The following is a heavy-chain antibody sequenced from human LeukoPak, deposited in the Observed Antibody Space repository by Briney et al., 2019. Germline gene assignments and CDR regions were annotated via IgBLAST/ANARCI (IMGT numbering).Heavy chain of an antibody. CDR2: IYWEADK. V-gene: IGHV2-5*02. CDR3: AHIPDGMVRGVISRRPYFDY. D-gene: IGHD3-10*01. J-gene: IGHJ4*02. CDR1: GFSLSTSGVG. Sequence: ESGPTLVKPTQTLTLTCTIFGFSLSTSGVGLGWIRQPPRKALEWLALIYWEADKSCSTSLKSRLTITKDTSKNQVVLTMTNIDPVDTATYYCAHIPDGMVRGVISRRPYFDYWGQGTLVTVSS.